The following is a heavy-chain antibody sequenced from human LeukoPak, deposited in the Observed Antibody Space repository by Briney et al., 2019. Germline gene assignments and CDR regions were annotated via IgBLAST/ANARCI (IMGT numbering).Heavy chain of an antibody. CDR3: ARGRYCSSTSCYAKRENNWFDP. D-gene: IGHD2-2*01. V-gene: IGHV4-34*01. J-gene: IGHJ5*02. Sequence: SETLSLTCAVHGGSFSGYYWSWIRQPPGKGLEWIGEINHSGSTNYNPSLKSRVTISVDTSKNQFSLKLSSVTAADTAVYYCARGRYCSSTSCYAKRENNWFDPWGQGTLVTVSS. CDR2: INHSGST. CDR1: GGSFSGYY.